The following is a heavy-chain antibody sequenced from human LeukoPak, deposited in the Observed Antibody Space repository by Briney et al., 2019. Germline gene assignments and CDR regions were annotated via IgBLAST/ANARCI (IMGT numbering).Heavy chain of an antibody. CDR2: IYYSGST. Sequence: PSETLSLTCTVSGGSISSSSYYWGWIRQPPGKGLEWIGSIYYSGSTYYNPSLKSRVTISVDTSKNQFSLKLSSVTAADTAVYYCARDGPADYDILTGYSAFDPWGQGTLVTVSS. CDR1: GGSISSSSYY. V-gene: IGHV4-39*07. D-gene: IGHD3-9*01. J-gene: IGHJ5*02. CDR3: ARDGPADYDILTGYSAFDP.